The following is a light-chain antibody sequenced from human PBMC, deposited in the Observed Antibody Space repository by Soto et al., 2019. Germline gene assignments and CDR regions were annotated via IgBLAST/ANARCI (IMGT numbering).Light chain of an antibody. CDR1: RSNIGNNY. CDR3: GTWDSSLSVLWV. V-gene: IGLV1-51*02. Sequence: SVLTQPPSVSAAPGQKFTISCSGSRSNIGNNYVSWYQQLPGTAPKLLIYENNKRPSGIPDRFSGSKSGTSATLGITGLQTGDEADYYCGTWDSSLSVLWVFGGGTKLTVL. J-gene: IGLJ3*02. CDR2: ENN.